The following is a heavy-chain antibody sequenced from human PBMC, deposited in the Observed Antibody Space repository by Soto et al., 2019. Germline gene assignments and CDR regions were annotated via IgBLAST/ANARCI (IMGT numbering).Heavy chain of an antibody. CDR2: IYPGDSDT. D-gene: IGHD6-19*01. J-gene: IGHJ4*02. CDR1: GYNFTNYW. CDR3: ARGITARPTAWWLVRDVGY. V-gene: IGHV5-51*03. Sequence: EVQLVQSGAEVKKPGESLKISCKASGYNFTNYWIGWVRQMPGKGLEWMGIIYPGDSDTRHSPSFQGRVTISADDSISTAYLQWSSLKASDTATYFCARGITARPTAWWLVRDVGYWGQGTLVTVSS.